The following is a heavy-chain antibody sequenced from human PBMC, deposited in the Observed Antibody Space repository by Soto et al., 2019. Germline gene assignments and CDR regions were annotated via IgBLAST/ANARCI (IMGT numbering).Heavy chain of an antibody. J-gene: IGHJ6*02. CDR2: ISYDGSNK. CDR1: GFTFSSYG. CDR3: TTDCSGGSCYPGAYYYYYGMDV. V-gene: IGHV3-30*03. D-gene: IGHD2-15*01. Sequence: PGGSLRLSCAASGFTFSSYGMHWVRQAPGKGLEWVAVISYDGSNKYYADSVKGRFTISRDDSKTTVYLQMNSLKTEDTAVYYCTTDCSGGSCYPGAYYYYYGMDVWGQGTTVTVSS.